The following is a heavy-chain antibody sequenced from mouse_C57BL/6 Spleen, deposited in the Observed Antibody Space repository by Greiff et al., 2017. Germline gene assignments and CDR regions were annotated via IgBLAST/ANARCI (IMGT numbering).Heavy chain of an antibody. J-gene: IGHJ2*01. V-gene: IGHV1-15*01. CDR1: GYTFTDYE. D-gene: IGHD2-5*01. Sequence: QVHVKQSGAELVRPGASVTLSCKASGYTFTDYEMHWVKQTPVHGLEWIGAIDPETGGTAYNQKFKGKAILTADKSSSTAYMELRSLTSEDSAVYYCTKYSNLDYWGQGTTLTVSS. CDR3: TKYSNLDY. CDR2: IDPETGGT.